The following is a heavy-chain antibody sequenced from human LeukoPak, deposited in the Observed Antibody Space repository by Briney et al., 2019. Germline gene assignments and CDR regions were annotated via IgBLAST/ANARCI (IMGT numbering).Heavy chain of an antibody. V-gene: IGHV3-48*03. CDR2: ISGSGSTI. CDR3: ARGGYGILDY. J-gene: IGHJ4*02. Sequence: GGSLRLSCAASGFTFTSYEINWVRQAPGKGLEGVSYISGSGSTIYYADHVRGRFTISRDNAKNSLYLQMNSLRAEDTAVYYCARGGYGILDYWGQGTLVTVSS. D-gene: IGHD1-14*01. CDR1: GFTFTSYE.